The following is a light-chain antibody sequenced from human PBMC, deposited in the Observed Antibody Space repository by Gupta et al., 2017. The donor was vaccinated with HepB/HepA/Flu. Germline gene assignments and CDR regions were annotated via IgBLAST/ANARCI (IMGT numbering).Light chain of an antibody. V-gene: IGKV3-15*01. J-gene: IGKJ1*01. Sequence: EIVMTQSPATLSVSPGERATLSCRASQRVHSSLAWYQQKPGQAPRLLIYGASTRATGIPARFRGSGSGTEFTLTISSLQSEDFAVYYCQQYNNWPPGTFGQGTKVEIK. CDR3: QQYNNWPPGT. CDR2: GAS. CDR1: QRVHSS.